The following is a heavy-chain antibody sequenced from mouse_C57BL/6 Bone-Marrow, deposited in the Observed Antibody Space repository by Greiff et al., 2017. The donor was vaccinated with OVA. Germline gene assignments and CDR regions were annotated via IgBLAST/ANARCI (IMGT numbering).Heavy chain of an antibody. CDR2: INPNNGGT. V-gene: IGHV1-18*01. J-gene: IGHJ1*03. D-gene: IGHD2-4*01. CDR3: ARGGLDYEGYFDV. CDR1: GYTFTDYN. Sequence: VQLKESGPELVKPGASVKIPCKASGYTFTDYNMDWVKQSHGKSLEWIGDINPNNGGTIYNQKFKGKATLTVDKSSSTAYMELRSLTSEDTAVYYCARGGLDYEGYFDVWGTGTTVTVSS.